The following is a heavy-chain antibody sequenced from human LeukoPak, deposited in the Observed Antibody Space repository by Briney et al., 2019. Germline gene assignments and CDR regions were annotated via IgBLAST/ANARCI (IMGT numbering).Heavy chain of an antibody. D-gene: IGHD5-12*01. V-gene: IGHV4-39*01. CDR2: IYYSGTT. Sequence: PSETLSLTCTVSGGSISSSSYYWGWIRQPPGKGLEWIGSIYYSGTTYFNPSFNSRLTISIDTSKNQFSLKLRSVTAADTAVYYCARSVRRGFNFDYWGQGTLVIVSS. CDR3: ARSVRRGFNFDY. CDR1: GGSISSSSYY. J-gene: IGHJ4*02.